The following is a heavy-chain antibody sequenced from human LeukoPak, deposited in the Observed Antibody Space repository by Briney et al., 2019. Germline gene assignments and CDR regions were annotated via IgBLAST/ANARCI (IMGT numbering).Heavy chain of an antibody. CDR1: GGSISNYH. D-gene: IGHD6-19*01. Sequence: PSETLSLTCTVSGGSISNYHWSWIRQPAGKGLEWIGQIHTSGSTYYNPPLKSRVTVSIDTPENQLSLTIRSVAAADTAIYYCARRHISSGWSFDYWGQGTLVTVSS. J-gene: IGHJ4*02. V-gene: IGHV4-4*07. CDR2: IHTSGST. CDR3: ARRHISSGWSFDY.